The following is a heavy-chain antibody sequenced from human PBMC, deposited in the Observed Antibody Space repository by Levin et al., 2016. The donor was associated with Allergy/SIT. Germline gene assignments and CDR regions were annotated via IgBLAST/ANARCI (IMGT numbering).Heavy chain of an antibody. Sequence: GGSLRLSCAASTYKFTIVWMNWVRQTPGKGLEWVGRIKSNTDGGGTDYAASVKGRFTISRDDSKSTLYLQMNSLKIEDTGLYYCTTGMTPRTIKSGFNIWGQGTEVIVSS. D-gene: IGHD4-17*01. V-gene: IGHV3-15*07. CDR1: TYKFTIVW. J-gene: IGHJ3*02. CDR3: TTGMTPRTIKSGFNI. CDR2: IKSNTDGGGT.